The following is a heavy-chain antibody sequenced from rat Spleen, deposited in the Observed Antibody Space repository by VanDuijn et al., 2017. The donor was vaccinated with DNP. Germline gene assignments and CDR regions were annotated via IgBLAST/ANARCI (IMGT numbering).Heavy chain of an antibody. D-gene: IGHD1-12*02. V-gene: IGHV2-63*01. CDR3: TRDQDYYYDGGYYPTMDA. Sequence: QVQLKESGPGLVQPSETLSLTCTVSGFSVTTYSVSWVRQPSGRGPGWMGRMWNDGDTAYNSVLKSRLSISRDTSKNQVFLKMNSLKTDDTGTYYCTRDQDYYYDGGYYPTMDAWGQGTSVTVSS. CDR1: GFSVTTYS. J-gene: IGHJ4*01. CDR2: MWNDGDT.